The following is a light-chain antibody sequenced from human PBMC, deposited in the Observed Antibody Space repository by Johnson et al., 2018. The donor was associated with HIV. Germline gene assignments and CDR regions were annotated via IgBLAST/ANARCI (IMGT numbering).Light chain of an antibody. J-gene: IGLJ1*01. CDR1: SSNIGNNY. CDR3: GTWDSSLGAHYV. V-gene: IGLV1-51*01. Sequence: QSVLTQPPSVYAAPGQKVTISCSGSSSNIGNNYVSWYQQLPGTAPKLLIYDNNKRPSGIPDRFSASKSGTSATLDITGLQTGDEADYYCGTWDSSLGAHYVFGSGTEVTVL. CDR2: DNN.